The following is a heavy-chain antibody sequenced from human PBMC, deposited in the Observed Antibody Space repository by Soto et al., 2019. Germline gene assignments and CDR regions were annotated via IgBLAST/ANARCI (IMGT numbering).Heavy chain of an antibody. CDR3: ATDLLHVPQAADGPPAGH. Sequence: QVQLVESGGGVVQPGRSLRLSCAASGFTFSSYGMHCVRQAPGKGLEWGEVISYDGSNKYYADSVKGRFTISRDNSKNTLYLQMNSLRAEATAVYYCATDLLHVPQAADGPPAGHWGQGTLVTVSS. CDR1: GFTFSSYG. J-gene: IGHJ4*02. D-gene: IGHD6-13*01. V-gene: IGHV3-30*03. CDR2: ISYDGSNK.